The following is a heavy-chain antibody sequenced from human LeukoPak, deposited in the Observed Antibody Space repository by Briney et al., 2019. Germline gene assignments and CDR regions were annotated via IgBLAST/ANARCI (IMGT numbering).Heavy chain of an antibody. CDR3: ARRRLSGSYYYYGMDV. V-gene: IGHV1-8*01. Sequence: ASVKVSCKASGYTFTSYDINWVRQATGHGLEWMGWMNPNSGNTGYAQKFQGRVTMTRNTSISTAYMELSSLRSEDTAVYYCARRRLSGSYYYYGMDVWGQGTTVTVSS. J-gene: IGHJ6*02. D-gene: IGHD1-26*01. CDR2: MNPNSGNT. CDR1: GYTFTSYD.